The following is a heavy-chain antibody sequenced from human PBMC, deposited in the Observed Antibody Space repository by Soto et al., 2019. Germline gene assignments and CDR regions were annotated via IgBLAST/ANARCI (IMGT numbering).Heavy chain of an antibody. V-gene: IGHV4-39*01. CDR3: ARGYDILTGPLDY. J-gene: IGHJ4*02. Sequence: SETLSLTCTVSGGSITSSSFYWGWIRQPPGKGLEWIGIIYYSGSTYYNPSLKSRVTISVDTSKSQFSLNLNSVTAADTAVYYCARGYDILTGPLDYWGPGTLVPVSS. CDR1: GGSITSSSFY. D-gene: IGHD3-9*01. CDR2: IYYSGST.